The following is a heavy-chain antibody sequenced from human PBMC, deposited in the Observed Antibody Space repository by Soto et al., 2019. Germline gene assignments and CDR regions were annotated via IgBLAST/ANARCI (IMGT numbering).Heavy chain of an antibody. J-gene: IGHJ4*02. CDR3: ARRGDTTVDY. CDR2: INHSGNT. D-gene: IGHD4-17*01. Sequence: QVQLQQWGAGLLKPSETLSLTCAVYGGSFSGFYWNWIRQPPGKGLEWIGEINHSGNTNYNPSLKSRVTISVDTSKNQFSLKLYSVTDADTAVYYCARRGDTTVDYWGQGTPVTVSS. CDR1: GGSFSGFY. V-gene: IGHV4-34*01.